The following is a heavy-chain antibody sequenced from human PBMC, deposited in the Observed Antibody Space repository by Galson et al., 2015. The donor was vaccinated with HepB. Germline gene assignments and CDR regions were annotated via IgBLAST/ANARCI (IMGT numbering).Heavy chain of an antibody. CDR1: GFIVSTNY. CDR2: IYRDGST. D-gene: IGHD6-13*01. J-gene: IGHJ4*02. CDR3: ARGYSSIWYSGLGY. V-gene: IGHV3-53*01. Sequence: LRLSCAASGFIVSTNYMSWVRQAPGKGLEWVSVIYRDGSTYYGDSVKGRFTISRDNSKNTLYLQMNSLRVEDTAVYYCARGYSSIWYSGLGYWGQGTLVTVSS.